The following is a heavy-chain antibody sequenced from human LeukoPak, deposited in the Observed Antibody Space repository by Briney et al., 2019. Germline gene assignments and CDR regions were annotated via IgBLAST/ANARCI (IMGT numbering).Heavy chain of an antibody. CDR2: IYSGGST. CDR1: GFTVSSNY. J-gene: IGHJ3*02. Sequence: GGSLRLSCAASGFTVSSNYMSWVRQAPGKGLEWVSIIYSGGSTFYADSVKGRFTISRDNSKNTLYLQMNSMRAEDTAVYYCARGGSYLSAFDIWGQGTMVTVSS. V-gene: IGHV3-53*01. CDR3: ARGGSYLSAFDI. D-gene: IGHD1-26*01.